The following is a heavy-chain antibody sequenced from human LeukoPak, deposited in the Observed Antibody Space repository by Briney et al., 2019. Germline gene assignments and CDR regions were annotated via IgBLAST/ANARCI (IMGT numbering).Heavy chain of an antibody. J-gene: IGHJ5*02. D-gene: IGHD2-21*01. CDR3: ARSKEESYSYTLAP. V-gene: IGHV3-74*03. CDR2: LNRGGDTT. Sequence: GGSLRLSCAACGFTYSSYMMHWVRHAPGKGGVWVSRLNRGGDTTTYADSVKGRFTISRDNAKNTLYLQMNSLRVEDTAVYYCARSKEESYSYTLAPLGQRSLLTVSS. CDR1: GFTYSSYM.